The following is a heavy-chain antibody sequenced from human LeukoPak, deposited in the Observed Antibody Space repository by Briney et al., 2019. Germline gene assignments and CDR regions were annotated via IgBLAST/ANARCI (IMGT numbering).Heavy chain of an antibody. Sequence: GGSLRLSCAASVLTFSADWMNWVRQAPGKGLEWVANINQDESKKYYVDSVKGRFTISRDNAKNSLYLQMDSLRAEDTAVYYCARDPNILMGANFHSWGQGTLVTVSS. V-gene: IGHV3-7*01. CDR3: ARDPNILMGANFHS. D-gene: IGHD1-26*01. CDR1: VLTFSADW. J-gene: IGHJ4*02. CDR2: INQDESKK.